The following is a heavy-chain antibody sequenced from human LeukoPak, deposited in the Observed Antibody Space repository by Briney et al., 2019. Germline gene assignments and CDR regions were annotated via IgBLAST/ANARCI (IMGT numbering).Heavy chain of an antibody. CDR1: GFTFTTHW. D-gene: IGHD3-16*01. CDR2: IKPDGSEK. J-gene: IGHJ4*02. CDR3: VSAPNSFYLDH. V-gene: IGHV3-7*01. Sequence: PWGSLRLSCVASGFTFTTHWMTWVRQVPGKGLEWVANIKPDGSEKYYVDSVEGRFAISRDNTKNSLYLQMNNLRAEDTGLYFCVSAPNSFYLDHWGQGALVTVSS.